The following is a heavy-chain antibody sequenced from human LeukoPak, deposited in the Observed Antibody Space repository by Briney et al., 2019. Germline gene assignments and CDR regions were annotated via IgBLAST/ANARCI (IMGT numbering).Heavy chain of an antibody. D-gene: IGHD3-22*01. Sequence: PGGSLRLSCAASGFTFSSYAMHWVRQAPGKGLEWVAVISYDGSNKYYADPVKGRFTISRDNSKNTLYLQMNSLRAEDTAVYYCARERSSGYDPGAYYFDYWGQGTLVTVSS. CDR2: ISYDGSNK. V-gene: IGHV3-30-3*01. J-gene: IGHJ4*02. CDR3: ARERSSGYDPGAYYFDY. CDR1: GFTFSSYA.